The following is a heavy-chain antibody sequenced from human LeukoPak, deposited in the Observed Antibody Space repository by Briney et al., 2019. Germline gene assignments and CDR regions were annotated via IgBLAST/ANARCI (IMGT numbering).Heavy chain of an antibody. V-gene: IGHV3-23*01. D-gene: IGHD1-26*01. CDR1: GFTFTSYS. J-gene: IGHJ4*02. CDR2: ISGGGGST. Sequence: GGSLRLSCAASGFTFTSYSMNWVRQAPGKGLEWVSTISGGGGSTYYADSMKGRFTISRDNSKNTLYLQVNSLRAEDTAVYYCAKGGKWDVTPFDYWGQGTLVTVSS. CDR3: AKGGKWDVTPFDY.